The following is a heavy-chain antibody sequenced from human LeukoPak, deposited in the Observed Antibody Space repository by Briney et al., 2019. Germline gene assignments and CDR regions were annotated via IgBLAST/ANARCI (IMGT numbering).Heavy chain of an antibody. CDR2: IYYGGST. V-gene: IGHV4-39*01. Sequence: PSETLSLTCIISGGSISSSDYYWGWIRQPPGKGLEWIGSIYYGGSTYYNPSLKSRVTISVDTSMNQFSLKLSFVTTADTAVYYCARWAPIVVVPAATAVYYYYDMDVWGQGTTVTVSS. D-gene: IGHD2-2*01. CDR3: ARWAPIVVVPAATAVYYYYDMDV. CDR1: GGSISSSDYY. J-gene: IGHJ6*02.